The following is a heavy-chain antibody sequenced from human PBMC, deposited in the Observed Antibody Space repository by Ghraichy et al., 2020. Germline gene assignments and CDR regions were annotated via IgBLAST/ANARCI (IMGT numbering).Heavy chain of an antibody. CDR1: GYTFTDYY. CDR2: INPNSGGT. CDR3: ARPDCSADACYSLQH. J-gene: IGHJ1*01. Sequence: ASVKVSCKPSGYTFTDYYMHWVRQAPGQGLEWMGRINPNSGGTNYAQNFQGRVTMTRDTSTNTAYMELSGLTSDDTAVYYCARPDCSADACYSLQHWGQGTLVTVSS. D-gene: IGHD2-15*01. V-gene: IGHV1-2*02.